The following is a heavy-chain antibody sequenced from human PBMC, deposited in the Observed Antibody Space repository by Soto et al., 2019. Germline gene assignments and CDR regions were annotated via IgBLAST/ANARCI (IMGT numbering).Heavy chain of an antibody. J-gene: IGHJ4*02. CDR1: GYTFINYY. V-gene: IGHV1-46*01. D-gene: IGHD6-13*01. CDR3: ARDLAAGDY. CDR2: FNPTSGST. Sequence: QVQLVQSGAEVKKPGASVKLSCKASGYTFINYYIHWVRQAPGQGLEWMGIFNPTSGSTNYAQKFQGRVTVTMDTSTRTVYMELSSLRFDDTAVYDCARDLAAGDYWCQGTLVTVSS.